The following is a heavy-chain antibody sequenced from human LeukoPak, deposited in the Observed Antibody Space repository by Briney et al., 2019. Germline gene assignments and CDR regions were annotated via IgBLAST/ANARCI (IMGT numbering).Heavy chain of an antibody. V-gene: IGHV3-30*18. Sequence: GRSLRLSCAASGFTFSSYGMHWVRQAPGKGLEWVAVISYDGSNKYYVDSVKGRFTISRDNSKNTLYLQMNSLRAEDTAVYYCAKVGRYYDSTAYYGLDYWGRGTLVTVSS. CDR2: ISYDGSNK. J-gene: IGHJ4*02. CDR1: GFTFSSYG. CDR3: AKVGRYYDSTAYYGLDY. D-gene: IGHD3-22*01.